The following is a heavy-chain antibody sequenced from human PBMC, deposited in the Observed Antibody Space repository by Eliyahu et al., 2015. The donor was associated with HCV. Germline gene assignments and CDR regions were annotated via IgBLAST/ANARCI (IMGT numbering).Heavy chain of an antibody. CDR1: GGXFSSXA. Sequence: QVQLVQSGAXVXKPGSSVKVSCXASGGXFSSXAISWVXQAPGQGLXWMGGIIPIFGTANYAQKFQGRVTITADKSTSTAYMELSSLRSEDTAVYYCARGRTSGYDLDYWGQGTLVTVSS. D-gene: IGHD5-12*01. V-gene: IGHV1-69*06. CDR3: ARGRTSGYDLDY. J-gene: IGHJ4*02. CDR2: IIPIFGTA.